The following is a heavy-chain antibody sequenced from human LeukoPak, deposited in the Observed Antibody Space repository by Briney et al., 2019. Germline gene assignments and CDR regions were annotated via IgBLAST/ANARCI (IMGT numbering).Heavy chain of an antibody. V-gene: IGHV4-39*01. Sequence: PSETLSLTCTVSGGSISSSSYYWGWLRQPPGKGLEWIGSIYYSGSTYYNPSLKSRVTISVDTSKNQFSLKLSSVTAADTAVYYCARLDDYSNYDYWGQGTLVTVSS. CDR2: IYYSGST. CDR3: ARLDDYSNYDY. CDR1: GGSISSSSYY. D-gene: IGHD4-11*01. J-gene: IGHJ4*02.